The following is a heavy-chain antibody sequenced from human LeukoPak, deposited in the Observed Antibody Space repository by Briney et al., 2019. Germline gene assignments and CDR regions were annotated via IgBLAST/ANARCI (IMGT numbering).Heavy chain of an antibody. D-gene: IGHD3-9*01. CDR1: GGSITGYY. V-gene: IGHV4-34*01. CDR3: ARGNILTGYCFDF. J-gene: IGHJ4*02. Sequence: SSEPLSLTCAVYGGSITGYYWSWIRQTPGRGLEWVGEIHYTGATSYNPSLKSRATISTDTSKNQFSLRLSSVTAADTAVYYCARGNILTGYCFDFWGQGALVTVSS. CDR2: IHYTGAT.